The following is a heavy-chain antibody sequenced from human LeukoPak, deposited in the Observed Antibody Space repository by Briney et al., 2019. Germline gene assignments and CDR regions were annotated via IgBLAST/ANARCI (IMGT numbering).Heavy chain of an antibody. V-gene: IGHV1-2*02. CDR2: INPNSGGT. J-gene: IGHJ4*02. CDR1: GYTFTGYY. CDR3: ARATNVDIVATIGY. D-gene: IGHD5-12*01. Sequence: ASVKVSCKASGYTFTGYYMHWVRQAPGQGLEWMRWINPNSGGTNYAQKFQGRVTMTRDTSISTAYMELSRLRSDDTAVYYCARATNVDIVATIGYWGQGTLVTVSS.